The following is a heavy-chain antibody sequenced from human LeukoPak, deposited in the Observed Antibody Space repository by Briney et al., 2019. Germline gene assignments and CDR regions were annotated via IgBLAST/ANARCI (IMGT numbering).Heavy chain of an antibody. D-gene: IGHD3-22*01. Sequence: PSETLSLTCTVSGYSISSGYYWGWIRQPPGKGLEWIGSIYHSGSTYYNPSLKSRVTISVDTSKNQFSLKLSSVTAADTAVYYCARDTSFDSSDKIPFDYWGQGTLVTVSS. CDR2: IYHSGST. CDR1: GYSISSGYY. J-gene: IGHJ4*02. V-gene: IGHV4-38-2*02. CDR3: ARDTSFDSSDKIPFDY.